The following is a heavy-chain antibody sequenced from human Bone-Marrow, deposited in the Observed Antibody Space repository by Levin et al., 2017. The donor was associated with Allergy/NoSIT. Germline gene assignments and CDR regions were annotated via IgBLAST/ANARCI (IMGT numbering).Heavy chain of an antibody. CDR2: ISGSGTVT. J-gene: IGHJ4*02. Sequence: GGSLRLSCAASGFTFSSYAMSWVRQAPGKGLEWVSSISGSGTVTHYAESVKGRFTISRDISKNMLHLQMNSLRAEDTAIYFCAKEGLAVAGYYFDSWGQGTLVTVSS. CDR1: GFTFSSYA. D-gene: IGHD6-19*01. V-gene: IGHV3-23*01. CDR3: AKEGLAVAGYYFDS.